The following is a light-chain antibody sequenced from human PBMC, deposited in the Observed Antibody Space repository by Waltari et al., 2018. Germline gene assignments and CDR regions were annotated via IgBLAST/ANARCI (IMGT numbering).Light chain of an antibody. CDR3: SSYTSSST. V-gene: IGLV2-14*03. CDR1: SSDVGGYNY. CDR2: DVS. Sequence: QSALTQPASVSGSPGQSITISCTGTSSDVGGYNYVSWYQQHPGKAPKLMIYDVSNLPSGVSNRFSGSKSGNPASLTISGLQAEDEADYYCSSYTSSSTFGGGTKLTVL. J-gene: IGLJ3*02.